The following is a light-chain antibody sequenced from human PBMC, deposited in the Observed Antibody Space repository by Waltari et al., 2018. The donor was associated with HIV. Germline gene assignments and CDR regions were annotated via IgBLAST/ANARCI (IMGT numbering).Light chain of an antibody. Sequence: QSVLTQPPSVSGAPGQRVTISCTGTRSNIGAGYDVQWYQQLPGTAPKLLIYGTTKRPSGVPDRFAGSKSGTSASLDITGLQAEDEADYYCQSYDSSLSGSKIFGGGTKLTVL. CDR1: RSNIGAGYD. V-gene: IGLV1-40*01. CDR3: QSYDSSLSGSKI. CDR2: GTT. J-gene: IGLJ2*01.